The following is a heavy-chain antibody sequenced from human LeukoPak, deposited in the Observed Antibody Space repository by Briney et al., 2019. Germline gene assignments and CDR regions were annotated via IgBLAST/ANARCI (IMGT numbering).Heavy chain of an antibody. CDR1: GYTFSNYG. J-gene: IGHJ4*02. CDR3: ARDGGYFDWPRPRPGKYYFDY. CDR2: ISVYTGYT. Sequence: ASVTVSCTASGYTFSNYGVTWVRQAPGQGLEWMGWISVYTGYTNYAQNFQGRVTMTTDTSTNTAYMELRSLTSDDTAVYFCARDGGYFDWPRPRPGKYYFDYWGQGTLVTVTS. V-gene: IGHV1-18*01. D-gene: IGHD3-9*01.